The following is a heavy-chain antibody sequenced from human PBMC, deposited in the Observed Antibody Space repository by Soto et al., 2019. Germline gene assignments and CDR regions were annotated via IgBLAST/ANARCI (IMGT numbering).Heavy chain of an antibody. J-gene: IGHJ3*02. V-gene: IGHV2-5*02. CDR1: GISLRISGVG. CDR2: IFWDVDK. CDR3: AHSATVSDAFDI. Sequence: QITLKESGPTLVKPTQTLTLTCTFSGISLRISGVGVGWIRQPPGKALEWLAPIFWDVDKRYSPSLKSRLTITKDTSKNQVVLTMTNMDPVETATYYCAHSATVSDAFDIWGQGTMVTVSS. D-gene: IGHD2-15*01.